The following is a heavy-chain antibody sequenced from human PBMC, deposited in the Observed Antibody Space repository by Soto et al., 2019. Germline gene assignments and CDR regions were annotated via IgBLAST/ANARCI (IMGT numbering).Heavy chain of an antibody. J-gene: IGHJ4*02. CDR1: GFTFSSYG. V-gene: IGHV3-30*18. CDR2: ISYDGSNK. Sequence: GGSLRLSCAASGFTFSSYGMHWVRQAPGKGLEWVAVISYDGSNKYYADSVKGRFTISRDNSKNTLYLQMNSLRAEDTAVYYCAKTQSDNWNYIFYFDYWGQGTLVTVSS. D-gene: IGHD1-7*01. CDR3: AKTQSDNWNYIFYFDY.